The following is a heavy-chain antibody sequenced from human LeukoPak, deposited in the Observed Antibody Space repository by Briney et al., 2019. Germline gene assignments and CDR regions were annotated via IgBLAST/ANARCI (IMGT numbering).Heavy chain of an antibody. CDR3: ARHIGNFGTGYYYY. J-gene: IGHJ4*02. CDR2: INHSGST. Sequence: SETLSLTCAVYGGSFSGYYWSWIRQPPGKGLEWIGGINHSGSTNYNPSLKSRVTISVDTSKNQFSLKLSSVTAADTAVYYCARHIGNFGTGYYYYWGQGTLVTVSS. D-gene: IGHD3/OR15-3a*01. CDR1: GGSFSGYY. V-gene: IGHV4-34*01.